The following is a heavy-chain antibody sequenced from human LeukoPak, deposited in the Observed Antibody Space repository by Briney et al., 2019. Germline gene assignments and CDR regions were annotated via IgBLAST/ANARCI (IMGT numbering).Heavy chain of an antibody. CDR1: GFTFSSYA. J-gene: IGHJ4*02. Sequence: GGSLRLSCAAPGFTFSSYAMSWVRQAPGKGLEWVSAISGSGGSTYYADSVKGRFTISRDNSKNTLYLQMNSLRAEDTAVYYCAKLNPGYGSGSYFDYWGQGTLVTVSS. V-gene: IGHV3-23*01. CDR2: ISGSGGST. CDR3: AKLNPGYGSGSYFDY. D-gene: IGHD3-10*01.